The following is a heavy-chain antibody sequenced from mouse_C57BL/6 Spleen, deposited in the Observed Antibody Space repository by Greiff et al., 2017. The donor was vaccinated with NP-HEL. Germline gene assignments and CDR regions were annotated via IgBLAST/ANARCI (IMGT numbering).Heavy chain of an antibody. CDR2: ISSGSSTI. Sequence: DVKLVESGGGLVKPGGSLKLSCAASGFTFSDYGMHWVRQAPEKGLEWVGYISSGSSTIYYADTVKGRFTISRDNAKNTLFLQMTSLRSEDTAMYYCASLTGTVDYWGQGTTLTVSS. J-gene: IGHJ2*01. CDR1: GFTFSDYG. CDR3: ASLTGTVDY. D-gene: IGHD4-1*01. V-gene: IGHV5-17*01.